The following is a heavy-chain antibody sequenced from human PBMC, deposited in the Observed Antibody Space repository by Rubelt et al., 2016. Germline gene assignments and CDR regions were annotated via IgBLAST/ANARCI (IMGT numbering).Heavy chain of an antibody. CDR3: AKVTNGY. CDR1: GFTFSSYA. V-gene: IGHV3-30*04. Sequence: QVQLVESGGGVVQPGRSLRLSCAASGFTFSSYAMHWVRQAPGKGLEWVAVISYDGSNNYYADSVKGRFTISRDNSKNTLYLQMNSLRAEDTAVYYCAKVTNGYWGQGTLVTVSS. J-gene: IGHJ4*02. D-gene: IGHD2-8*01. CDR2: ISYDGSNN.